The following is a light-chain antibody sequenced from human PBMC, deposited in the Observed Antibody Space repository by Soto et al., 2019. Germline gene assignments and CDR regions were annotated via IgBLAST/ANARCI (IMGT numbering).Light chain of an antibody. J-gene: IGKJ1*01. Sequence: VMTQSPAILSVSPGESATLSCRASQSVSTNVAWYQQIPGQTPRLLVYGASTRATGIPVRFSGSGSGTEFTLTISSLQSEDFAVYYCQQYYSTPWTFGQGTKVEIK. CDR1: QSVSTN. CDR2: GAS. V-gene: IGKV3-15*01. CDR3: QQYYSTPWT.